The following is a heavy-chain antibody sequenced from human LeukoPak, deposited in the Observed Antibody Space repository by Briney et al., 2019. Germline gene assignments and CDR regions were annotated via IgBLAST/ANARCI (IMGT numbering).Heavy chain of an antibody. CDR1: GGSISSYY. J-gene: IGHJ4*02. Sequence: SETLSLTCTVSGGSISSYYWSWIRQPPGEGLEWIGYIYYSGSTNYNPSLKSRVTISVDTSKNQFSLKLSSVTAADTAVYYCASSEYSSSSPDYWGQGTLVTVSS. CDR3: ASSEYSSSSPDY. D-gene: IGHD6-6*01. CDR2: IYYSGST. V-gene: IGHV4-59*01.